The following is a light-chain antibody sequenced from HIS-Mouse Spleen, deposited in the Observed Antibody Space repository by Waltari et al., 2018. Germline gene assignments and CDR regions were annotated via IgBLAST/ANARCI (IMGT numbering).Light chain of an antibody. Sequence: QSALTQPRSVSGSPGQSVTIPCTGPSSDVGGYTYFSWYQQHPGKAPKLMIYDVSKQPSGVPDRFSGSKSGNTASLTISGLQAEDEADYYCCSYAGSYTWVFGGGTKLTVL. CDR1: SSDVGGYTY. CDR3: CSYAGSYTWV. J-gene: IGLJ3*02. V-gene: IGLV2-11*01. CDR2: DVS.